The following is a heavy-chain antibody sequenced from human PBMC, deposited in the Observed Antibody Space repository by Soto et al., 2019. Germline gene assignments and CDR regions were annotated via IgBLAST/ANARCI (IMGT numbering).Heavy chain of an antibody. CDR1: GFSFSNYA. V-gene: IGHV3-21*01. D-gene: IGHD3-10*01. J-gene: IGHJ3*02. Sequence: EVQLVESGGGLVKPGGSLRLSCAASGFSFSNYAMNWVRQAPGEGLEWVSSISSSGTYIYYADSIQGRFTISRDNARNSLSLQLSSLRVEDTAVYYCARGYRGVPSQYEVNDAFDIWGQGTVVTVSS. CDR3: ARGYRGVPSQYEVNDAFDI. CDR2: ISSSGTYI.